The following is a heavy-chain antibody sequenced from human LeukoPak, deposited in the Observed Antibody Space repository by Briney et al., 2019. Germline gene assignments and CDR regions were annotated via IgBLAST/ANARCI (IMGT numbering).Heavy chain of an antibody. J-gene: IGHJ4*02. V-gene: IGHV4-30-2*01. CDR1: GGSISSGGYY. CDR3: ARAETDYDSSGYYSY. CDR2: IYHSGST. Sequence: PSQTLSLTCTVSGGSISSGGYYWSWIRQPPGKGLEWIGYIYHSGSTNYNPSLKSRVTISVDKSKNQFSLKLSSVTAADTAVYYCARAETDYDSSGYYSYWGQGTLVTVSS. D-gene: IGHD3-22*01.